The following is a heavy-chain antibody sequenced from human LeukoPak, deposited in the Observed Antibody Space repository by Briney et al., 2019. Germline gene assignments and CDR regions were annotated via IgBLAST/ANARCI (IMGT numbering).Heavy chain of an antibody. CDR1: GGSIRSYY. J-gene: IGHJ4*02. Sequence: SETLSLTCTVSGGSIRSYYWSWIRQPPGKGLEWIAYIYYSGSTNYNPSLKSRVTISVDTSKNQFSLRLTSVTAADTAIYYCARDLGCTSSSCYANFDYWGQGTLVTVSS. V-gene: IGHV4-59*12. CDR2: IYYSGST. CDR3: ARDLGCTSSSCYANFDY. D-gene: IGHD2-2*01.